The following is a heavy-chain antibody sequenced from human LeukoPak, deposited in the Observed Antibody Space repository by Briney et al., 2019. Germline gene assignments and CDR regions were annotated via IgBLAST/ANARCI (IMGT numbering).Heavy chain of an antibody. D-gene: IGHD2-2*01. CDR1: GFTFSSYW. CDR3: ARDWGVPAALDAFDL. CDR2: IKQDGSEK. V-gene: IGHV3-7*01. Sequence: PGGSLRLSCAPSGFTFSSYWMSWVRQAPGKGLQWVANIKQDGSEKYYVDSVKGRFTISRDNAKNSLYLQMNILRAEDTAVYYCARDWGVPAALDAFDLWGQGTMVTVCS. J-gene: IGHJ3*01.